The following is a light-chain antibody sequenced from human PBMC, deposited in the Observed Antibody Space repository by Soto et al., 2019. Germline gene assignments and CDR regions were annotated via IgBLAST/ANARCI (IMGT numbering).Light chain of an antibody. V-gene: IGKV1-5*03. Sequence: DILLTPSPSTLSSSVGYRLTMTCRSSQSISNWLAWYQQKPGKAPKLMIYKASSLEGGVPSRFSGSGSGTEFTLTISSLQPDDFATYYCQQFNSYSITFGQGTRLEIK. CDR3: QQFNSYSIT. CDR2: KAS. J-gene: IGKJ5*01. CDR1: QSISNW.